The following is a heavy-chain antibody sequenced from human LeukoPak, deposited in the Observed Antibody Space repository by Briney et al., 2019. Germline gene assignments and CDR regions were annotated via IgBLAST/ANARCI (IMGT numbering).Heavy chain of an antibody. CDR2: IIPILGIP. V-gene: IGHV1-69*04. Sequence: ASLSLSSTASGGTFTIYAISCVRHAPRQGLEWMGRIIPILGIPNHAQKFQGRVTITADKSTTTAYMELSSLRSEDTAVYYCARVSYYDSSGYPEYFHHWGQGTLVTVSS. CDR3: ARVSYYDSSGYPEYFHH. D-gene: IGHD3-22*01. J-gene: IGHJ1*01. CDR1: GGTFTIYA.